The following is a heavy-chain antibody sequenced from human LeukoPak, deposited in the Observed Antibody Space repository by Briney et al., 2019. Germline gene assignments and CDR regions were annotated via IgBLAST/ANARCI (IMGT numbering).Heavy chain of an antibody. J-gene: IGHJ6*02. CDR3: AKAGGYDYYYYGMDV. V-gene: IGHV3-23*01. Sequence: GGSLRLSCAASGFTFSSYAMSWVRQAPGKGLEWVSAISGSGGSTYYADSVKGRFTISRDNSKNTLYLQMDSLRAEDTAVYYCAKAGGYDYYYYGMDVWGQGTTVTVSS. CDR2: ISGSGGST. CDR1: GFTFSSYA. D-gene: IGHD5-12*01.